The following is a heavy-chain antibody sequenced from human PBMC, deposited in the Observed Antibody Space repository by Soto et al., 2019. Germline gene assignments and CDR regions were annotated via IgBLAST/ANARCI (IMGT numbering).Heavy chain of an antibody. J-gene: IGHJ4*02. D-gene: IGHD3-9*01. Sequence: PSETLSLTCTVSGGSVSSGSYYWSWIRQPPGKGLEWIGYIYYSGSTNYNPSLKSRVTISVDTSKNQFSLKLSSVTAADTAVYYCASSPRNGYFDWLYMYYFDYWGQGTLVTVSS. CDR2: IYYSGST. CDR3: ASSPRNGYFDWLYMYYFDY. CDR1: GGSVSSGSYY. V-gene: IGHV4-61*01.